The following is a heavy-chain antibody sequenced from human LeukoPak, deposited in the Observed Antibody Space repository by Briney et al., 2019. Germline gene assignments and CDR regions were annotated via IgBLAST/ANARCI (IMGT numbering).Heavy chain of an antibody. J-gene: IGHJ3*02. D-gene: IGHD1-26*01. CDR3: ARVIIVGATGI. V-gene: IGHV3-48*03. CDR2: ISSGGSTV. CDR1: GFTFSSFE. Sequence: PGGSLRLSCAASGFTFSSFEMNWVRQAPGKGLEWVSYISSGGSTVYYADSVKGRFTISRDNAKNSLYLQMNSLRAEDTAVYYCARVIIVGATGIWGQGTMVTVSS.